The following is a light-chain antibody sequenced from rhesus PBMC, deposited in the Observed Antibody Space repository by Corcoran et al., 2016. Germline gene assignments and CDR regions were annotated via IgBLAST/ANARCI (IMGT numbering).Light chain of an antibody. CDR2: KAS. V-gene: IGKV1-25*01. CDR3: RHGYGTPP. Sequence: DIQMTQSPSSLFASVGDRVIITCQASQGISNHLAWYQQKPGKVPKLLIYKASNLQSGVPSRFSGSGSGTDVTLTISSLQPEEFTTYYCRHGYGTPPFGQGPKVEIE. J-gene: IGKJ1*01. CDR1: QGISNH.